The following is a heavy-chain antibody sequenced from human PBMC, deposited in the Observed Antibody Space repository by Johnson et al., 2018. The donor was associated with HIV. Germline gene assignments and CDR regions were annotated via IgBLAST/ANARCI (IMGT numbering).Heavy chain of an antibody. CDR1: GFTFSSYA. CDR3: AKFLAWGLYSSSWYHAFDI. J-gene: IGHJ3*02. V-gene: IGHV3-23*04. CDR2: IRGCGGRT. D-gene: IGHD6-13*01. Sequence: VQLVESGGGVVQPGGSLRLSCAASGFTFSSYAMSWVRQAPGTGRDWAPAIRGCGGRTYYPASVKGRFPLPLDNSKNTLYLQMNSLRAEDTAVYYCAKFLAWGLYSSSWYHAFDIWGQGTMVTVSS.